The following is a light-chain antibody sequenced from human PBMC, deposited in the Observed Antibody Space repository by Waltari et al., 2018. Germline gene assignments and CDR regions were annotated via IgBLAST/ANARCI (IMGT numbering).Light chain of an antibody. V-gene: IGLV1-51*01. CDR3: ATWDSVLSAGV. CDR2: DND. Sequence: QSVLTQPPSVSAAPGQKVTISCSGGSSNTGSNYVSWYQHLPGTAPRLIIYDNDKRPPGIPDRFSGSKFGTSATLGISGLLTGDEADYYCATWDSVLSAGVFGGGTRLTVL. CDR1: SSNTGSNY. J-gene: IGLJ3*02.